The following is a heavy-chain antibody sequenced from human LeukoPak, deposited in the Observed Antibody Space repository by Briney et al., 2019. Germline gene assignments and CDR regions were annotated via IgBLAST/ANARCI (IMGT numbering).Heavy chain of an antibody. CDR1: GFTFSSYA. CDR3: ARDSSSGWCSDY. CDR2: ISYDGSNK. V-gene: IGHV3-30*04. Sequence: GGSLRLSCAASGFTFSSYAMHWVRQAPGKGLEWVAVISYDGSNKYYADSVKGRFTISRDNSKNTLYLQMNSLRAEDTAVYYCARDSSSGWCSDYWGQGTLVTVSS. J-gene: IGHJ4*02. D-gene: IGHD6-19*01.